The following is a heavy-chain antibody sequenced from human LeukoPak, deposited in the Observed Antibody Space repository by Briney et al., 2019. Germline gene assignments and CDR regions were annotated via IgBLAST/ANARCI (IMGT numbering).Heavy chain of an antibody. V-gene: IGHV4-59*01. CDR3: ARGAYYYSSAIGRYGMDV. J-gene: IGHJ6*02. CDR1: GGSISSYY. Sequence: PSETLSLTCTVSGGSISSYYWSWIRQPPGKGLEWIGHIYYSGSTNYNPSLKSRVTISVDTSRNQFSLKLSSVTAADTAVYYCARGAYYYSSAIGRYGMDVWGQGTTVTVSS. CDR2: IYYSGST. D-gene: IGHD3-10*01.